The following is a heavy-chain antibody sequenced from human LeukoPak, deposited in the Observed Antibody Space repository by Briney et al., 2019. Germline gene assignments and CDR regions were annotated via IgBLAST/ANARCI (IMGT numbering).Heavy chain of an antibody. CDR2: INPNSGGT. CDR1: GYTFTDYF. Sequence: ASVKVSCKASGYTFTDYFMHWAGQAPGQGLEWMGWINPNSGGTHYAQKFQGRVTMTRDTSISTAYMELSRLRSDDTAVYYCARDPGYSSPRGDYWGQGTLVTVSS. CDR3: ARDPGYSSPRGDY. D-gene: IGHD5-18*01. V-gene: IGHV1-2*02. J-gene: IGHJ4*02.